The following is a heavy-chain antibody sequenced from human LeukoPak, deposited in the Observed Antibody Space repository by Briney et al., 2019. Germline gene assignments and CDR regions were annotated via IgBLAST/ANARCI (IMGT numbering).Heavy chain of an antibody. CDR3: ARLRGNYFPDY. Sequence: PSETLSLTCTVSGDSISGYYWTWIRQPPGKGLEWIGYIYYSGSINYNPSLTSRLTISVDTSKNQFSLKLSFVTAADTAVYYCARLRGNYFPDYWGPGTLVTVSS. V-gene: IGHV4-59*01. D-gene: IGHD4-11*01. J-gene: IGHJ4*02. CDR1: GDSISGYY. CDR2: IYYSGSI.